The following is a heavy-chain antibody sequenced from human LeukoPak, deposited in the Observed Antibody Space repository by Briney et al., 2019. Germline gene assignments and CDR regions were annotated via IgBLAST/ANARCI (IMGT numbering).Heavy chain of an antibody. D-gene: IGHD6-13*01. CDR3: AKDIGQHRPDY. J-gene: IGHJ4*02. Sequence: GGSLRLSCAASGFTFDDYAMHWVRQAPGKGLEWVSGISWNSGSIGYADSVKGRFTISRDNAKNSLYLQMNSLRAEDTAVYYCAKDIGQHRPDYWGQGTLVTVSS. V-gene: IGHV3-9*01. CDR2: ISWNSGSI. CDR1: GFTFDDYA.